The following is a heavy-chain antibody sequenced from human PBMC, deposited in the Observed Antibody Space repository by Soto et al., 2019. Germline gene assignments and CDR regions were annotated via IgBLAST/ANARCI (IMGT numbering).Heavy chain of an antibody. D-gene: IGHD2-21*01. CDR2: VYYSGST. V-gene: IGHV4-59*08. J-gene: IGHJ6*02. Sequence: SETLSLTCTVSGGSISDYYWSWIRQPPGKGLEWIGYVYYSGSTNYNPSLKSRVTMSVDTSKNQFSLRLSSVTAADTAVYYCARLNGYCVGTNCHGYYGMDVWGQGTTVT. CDR3: ARLNGYCVGTNCHGYYGMDV. CDR1: GGSISDYY.